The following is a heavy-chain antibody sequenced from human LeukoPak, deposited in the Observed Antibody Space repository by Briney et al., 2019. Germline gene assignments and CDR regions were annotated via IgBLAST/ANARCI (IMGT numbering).Heavy chain of an antibody. CDR2: INPKNGGS. CDR3: ARASFWESPINWFAP. V-gene: IGHV1-2*02. Sequence: GASVKVSCKASGYTFTGYYMHWVRQDPAQGLEWVGWINPKNGGSNYAQKFQGRVTMTRDRSNSTAYMELSRLTSDDTAVYYCARASFWESPINWFAPWGEGTLVSVS. CDR1: GYTFTGYY. D-gene: IGHD3-16*01. J-gene: IGHJ5*02.